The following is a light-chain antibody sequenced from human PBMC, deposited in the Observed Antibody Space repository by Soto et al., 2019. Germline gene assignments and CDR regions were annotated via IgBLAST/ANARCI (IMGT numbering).Light chain of an antibody. CDR1: QSVDWY. J-gene: IGKJ3*01. V-gene: IGKV3-11*01. CDR3: QQRSNWPPIT. CDR2: DAL. Sequence: EIVLTQSPATLYLSPGDRATLSCRASQSVDWYVAWYQQKPGQDPRLLIYDALKRATGTPDRFSGSGSGTDFTLTISRLEPEDFAVYYCQQRSNWPPITFGPGTKVDLK.